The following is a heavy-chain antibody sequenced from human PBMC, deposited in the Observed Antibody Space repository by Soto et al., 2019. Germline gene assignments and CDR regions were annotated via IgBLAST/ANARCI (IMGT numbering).Heavy chain of an antibody. V-gene: IGHV1-69*01. CDR2: IVPMLGTP. CDR3: ATNGTYSSSLSQYSGMDV. J-gene: IGHJ6*02. Sequence: QVQLVQSGAEVKEPGSSVRVSCMASGGTFDNFIMNWVRQTPGRGLEWMGGIVPMLGTPTYAEKFKGRVTISATGSTSTMYMEVTSLRSEYTAIYYCATNGTYSSSLSQYSGMDVWGQGTTVTVSS. D-gene: IGHD1-26*01. CDR1: GGTFDNFI.